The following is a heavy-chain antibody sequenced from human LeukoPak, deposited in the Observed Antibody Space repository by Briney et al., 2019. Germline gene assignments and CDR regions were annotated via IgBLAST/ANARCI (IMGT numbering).Heavy chain of an antibody. CDR3: ARGGDYHQYDY. D-gene: IGHD3-16*01. Sequence: GGSLRLSCVASGFTFSSYDMHWVRQATGKGLEWVSAIGTAGDTYFPGSVKGRFTISRENAKNSLYLQMNSLRAGDTAVYYCARGGDYHQYDYWGQGTLVTVSS. V-gene: IGHV3-13*01. J-gene: IGHJ4*02. CDR1: GFTFSSYD. CDR2: IGTAGDT.